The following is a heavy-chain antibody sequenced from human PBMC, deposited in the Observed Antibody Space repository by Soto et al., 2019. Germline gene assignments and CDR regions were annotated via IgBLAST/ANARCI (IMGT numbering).Heavy chain of an antibody. CDR3: ARLSAQSDY. CDR2: IYYSGST. V-gene: IGHV4-61*01. Sequence: ASETLSLTCTVSGGSVSSGSYYWSWIRQPPGKGLEWIGYIYYSGSTNYNPSLKSRVTISVDTSKNQFSLKLSSVTAADTAVYYCARLSAQSDYWGQGTLVTVSS. J-gene: IGHJ4*02. D-gene: IGHD3-16*02. CDR1: GGSVSSGSYY.